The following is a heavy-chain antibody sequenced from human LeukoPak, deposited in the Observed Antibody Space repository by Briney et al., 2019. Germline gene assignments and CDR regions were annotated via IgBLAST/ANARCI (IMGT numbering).Heavy chain of an antibody. J-gene: IGHJ5*02. CDR1: GFTFSSYA. CDR3: AKDRELDTDYYDSSGYGYNWFDP. CDR2: IIGSGGST. D-gene: IGHD3-22*01. Sequence: GGSLRLSCAASGFTFSSYAMSWVRQAPGKGLEWVSAIIGSGGSTYYADSVKGRFTISRDNSKNTLYLQMNSLRAEDTAVYYCAKDRELDTDYYDSSGYGYNWFDPWGQGTLVTVSS. V-gene: IGHV3-23*01.